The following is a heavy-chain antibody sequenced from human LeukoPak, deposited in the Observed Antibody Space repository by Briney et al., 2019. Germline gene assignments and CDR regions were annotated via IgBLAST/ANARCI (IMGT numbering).Heavy chain of an antibody. CDR3: AKGYYYDSSGYYYGAFDI. Sequence: GGSLRLSCGASGFTFSSYWMHWVRQAPGKGLVWISRINSDGSTTSYADSVKGRFTISRDNAKNTLYLQMNSLRAEDTALYYCAKGYYYDSSGYYYGAFDIWGQGTMVTVSS. J-gene: IGHJ3*02. D-gene: IGHD3-22*01. CDR1: GFTFSSYW. CDR2: INSDGSTT. V-gene: IGHV3-74*01.